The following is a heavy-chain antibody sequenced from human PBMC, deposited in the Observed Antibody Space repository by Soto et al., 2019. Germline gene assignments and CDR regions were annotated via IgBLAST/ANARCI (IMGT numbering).Heavy chain of an antibody. CDR1: GFTFSSYS. CDR2: ISSSSSTI. J-gene: IGHJ3*02. Sequence: PGGSLRLSCAASGFTFSSYSMNWVRQAPGKGLEWVSYISSSSSTIYYADSVKGRFTISRDNAKNSLYLQMNSLRAEDTAVYYWAILLPLLVPAAMALTPAFNMWGQGKMVTVSS. V-gene: IGHV3-48*01. CDR3: AILLPLLVPAAMALTPAFNM. D-gene: IGHD2-2*01.